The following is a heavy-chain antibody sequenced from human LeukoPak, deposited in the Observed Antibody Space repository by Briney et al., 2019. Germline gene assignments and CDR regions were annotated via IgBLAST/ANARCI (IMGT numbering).Heavy chain of an antibody. V-gene: IGHV5-51*01. CDR3: ARTDMYYDILTGFDP. J-gene: IGHJ5*02. D-gene: IGHD3-9*01. CDR1: GYSFTSYW. CDR2: IYPGGSDT. Sequence: GESLKISCKGSGYSFTSYWIGWVRQMPGKGLEWMGIIYPGGSDTRYSPSFQGQVTISADKSISTAYLQWSSLKASDTAMYYCARTDMYYDILTGFDPWGQGTLVTVSS.